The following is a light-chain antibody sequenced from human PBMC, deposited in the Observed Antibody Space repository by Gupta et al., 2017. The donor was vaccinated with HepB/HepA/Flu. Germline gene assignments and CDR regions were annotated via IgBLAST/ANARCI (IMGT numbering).Light chain of an antibody. Sequence: QSVLTQPPSASGTPGQWVTISCSGSSSNIGSNTVSWYQQLPGTAPKLLIYSNNQRPSGVPDRFSGSKSGTSASLAISGLQSEDEADYYCAAWDDSLNGLVVFGGGTKLTVL. CDR1: SSNIGSNT. CDR2: SNN. V-gene: IGLV1-44*01. CDR3: AAWDDSLNGLVV. J-gene: IGLJ2*01.